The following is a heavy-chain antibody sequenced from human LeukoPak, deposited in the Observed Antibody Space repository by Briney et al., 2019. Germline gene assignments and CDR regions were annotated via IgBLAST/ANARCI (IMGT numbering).Heavy chain of an antibody. V-gene: IGHV3-7*01. J-gene: IGHJ4*02. D-gene: IGHD6-19*01. CDR2: INGDGSEQ. Sequence: PGRSLRLSCAASGFTFSSYGMHWVRQAPGKGLEWVAAINGDGSEQYYVDSVKGRFTISKDNAKNSLYLQVNSLRAEDTAVYYCAKDGGWCHDYWGQGTLVAVSS. CDR1: GFTFSSYG. CDR3: AKDGGWCHDY.